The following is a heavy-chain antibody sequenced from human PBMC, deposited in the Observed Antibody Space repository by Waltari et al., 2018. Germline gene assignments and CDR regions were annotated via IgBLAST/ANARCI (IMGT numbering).Heavy chain of an antibody. J-gene: IGHJ3*02. CDR2: IKQDGSEK. CDR3: ARERGRGRYYDFWSGYFDI. CDR1: GFTFSSYW. Sequence: EVQLVESGGGLVQPGGSLRLSCAASGFTFSSYWMSWVRQAPGKGLEWVANIKQDGSEKYYVDSVKGRFTISRDNAKNSLYLQMNSLRAEDTAVYYCARERGRGRYYDFWSGYFDIWGQGTMVTVSS. D-gene: IGHD3-3*01. V-gene: IGHV3-7*01.